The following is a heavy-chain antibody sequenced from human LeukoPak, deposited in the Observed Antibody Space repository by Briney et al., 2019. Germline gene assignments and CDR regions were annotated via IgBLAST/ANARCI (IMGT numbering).Heavy chain of an antibody. CDR3: PSTSRRWLMGYYFDY. Sequence: GGSLRLSCAASGFTFSSYAMHWVRQAPGRGLERVAVISYDGSNKYYADSVKGRFTISRDNSKNTLYLQTNRLRAEDTAVYYCPSTSRRWLMGYYFDYWGQGTLVTVSS. J-gene: IGHJ4*02. CDR1: GFTFSSYA. CDR2: ISYDGSNK. V-gene: IGHV3-30-3*01. D-gene: IGHD3-22*01.